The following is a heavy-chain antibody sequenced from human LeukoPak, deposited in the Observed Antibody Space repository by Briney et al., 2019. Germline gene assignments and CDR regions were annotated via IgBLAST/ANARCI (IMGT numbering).Heavy chain of an antibody. J-gene: IGHJ4*02. Sequence: GSLRLSCAASGFTFSSYWMSWVRQAPGKGLEWVANIKQDGSEKYYVDSVKGRFTISRDNAKNSLYLQMNSLRAEDTAVYYCARANYDSSGYLDYWGQGTLVTVSS. CDR1: GFTFSSYW. CDR2: IKQDGSEK. D-gene: IGHD3-22*01. CDR3: ARANYDSSGYLDY. V-gene: IGHV3-7*01.